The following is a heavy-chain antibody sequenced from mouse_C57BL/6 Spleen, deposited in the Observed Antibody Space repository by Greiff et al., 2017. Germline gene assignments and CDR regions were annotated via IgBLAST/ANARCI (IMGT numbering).Heavy chain of an antibody. CDR3: ARHYGNSADSHWFDY. J-gene: IGHJ3*01. V-gene: IGHV1-52*01. Sequence: QVQLQQPGAELVKPGSSVKLSCKASGYTFTSYWMHWVKQRPRQGLEWIGNINPSDGGTNYNQKFKDKATLTVDKSSSTAYMQLSSLTSEDSAVYYCARHYGNSADSHWFDYWGQGTLVTVSA. CDR2: INPSDGGT. D-gene: IGHD2-1*01. CDR1: GYTFTSYW.